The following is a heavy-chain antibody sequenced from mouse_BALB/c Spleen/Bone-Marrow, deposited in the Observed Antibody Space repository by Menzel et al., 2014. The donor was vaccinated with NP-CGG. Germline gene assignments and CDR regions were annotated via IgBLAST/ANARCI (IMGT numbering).Heavy chain of an antibody. V-gene: IGHV1-69*02. Sequence: VQLQQSGAELVRPGASVKLSCKASGYTFTSYWINWVKQRPGQGLEWIGNIYPSDSYTNYNQKFKDKATLTVDKSSSTAYMQLSSLTSEDSAVYYCTRTYDYDEGGFDYWGQGTTLTVSS. J-gene: IGHJ2*01. CDR1: GYTFTSYW. CDR2: IYPSDSYT. CDR3: TRTYDYDEGGFDY. D-gene: IGHD2-4*01.